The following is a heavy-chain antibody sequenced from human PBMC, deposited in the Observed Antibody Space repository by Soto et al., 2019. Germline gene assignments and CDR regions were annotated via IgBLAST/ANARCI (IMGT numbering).Heavy chain of an antibody. D-gene: IGHD3-10*01. Sequence: TPINATHRLALACTFRLFPHSTRKKCVSWIRQPPGKALEWLARIDWDDDKYYSTSLKTRLTISKDTSKNQVVLTMTNMDPVDTATYYCARTHITRVRGSSCPFDYWGQGTLVTVSS. CDR3: ARTHITRVRGSSCPFDY. V-gene: IGHV2-70*11. J-gene: IGHJ4*02. CDR1: LFPHSTRKKC. CDR2: IDWDDDK.